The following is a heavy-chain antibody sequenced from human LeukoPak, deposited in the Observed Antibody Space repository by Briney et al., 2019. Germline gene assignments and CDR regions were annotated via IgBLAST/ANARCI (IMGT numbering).Heavy chain of an antibody. D-gene: IGHD2-21*01. J-gene: IGHJ4*02. Sequence: GGSLRLSCAASGFIFRTYGMNWVRPPAGRGRGYVSGITAGGGNTYYGDSLKGRFTISRDDSKDTLFLQMNSLRVEDTAVYYCAKGMYGVGGALDYWGRGSLVTVSS. CDR2: ITAGGGNT. CDR3: AKGMYGVGGALDY. V-gene: IGHV3-23*01. CDR1: GFIFRTYG.